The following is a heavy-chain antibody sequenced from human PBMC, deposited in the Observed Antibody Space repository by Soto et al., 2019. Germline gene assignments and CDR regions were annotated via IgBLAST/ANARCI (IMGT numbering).Heavy chain of an antibody. CDR2: IYYSGST. Sequence: SETLSLTCTVSGGSISSYYWSWIRQPPGKGLEWIGYIYYSGSTNYNPSLKSRVTISVDTSKNQFSLKLSPVTAADTAVYYCARDPGGGAPFDYWGQGTLVTVSS. CDR3: ARDPGGGAPFDY. CDR1: GGSISSYY. V-gene: IGHV4-59*01. D-gene: IGHD2-15*01. J-gene: IGHJ4*02.